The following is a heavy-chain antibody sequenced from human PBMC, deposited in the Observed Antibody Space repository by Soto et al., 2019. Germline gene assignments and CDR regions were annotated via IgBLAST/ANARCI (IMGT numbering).Heavy chain of an antibody. D-gene: IGHD3-3*01. CDR1: GGSISSGDYY. CDR3: ARERVRHYDFWSGYDDYYGMDV. J-gene: IGHJ6*02. CDR2: IYYSGST. V-gene: IGHV4-30-4*01. Sequence: SETLSLTCTVSGGSISSGDYYWSWIRQPPGKGLEWIGYIYYSGSTYNNPSLKSRVTISVDTSKNQFSLKLSSVTAADTAVYYCARERVRHYDFWSGYDDYYGMDVWGQGTTVTVS.